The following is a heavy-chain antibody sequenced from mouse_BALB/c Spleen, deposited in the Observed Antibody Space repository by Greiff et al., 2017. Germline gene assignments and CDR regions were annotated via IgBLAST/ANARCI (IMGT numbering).Heavy chain of an antibody. V-gene: IGHV5-6*01. CDR1: GFTFSSYG. CDR3: ARSRSTMITTGAMDY. J-gene: IGHJ4*01. Sequence: VQLQQSGGDLVKPGGSLKLSCAASGFTFSSYGMSWVRQTPDKRLEWVATISSGGSYTYYPDSVKGRFTISRDNAKNTLYLQMSSLKSEDTAMYYCARSRSTMITTGAMDYWGQGTSVTVSS. CDR2: ISSGGSYT. D-gene: IGHD2-4*01.